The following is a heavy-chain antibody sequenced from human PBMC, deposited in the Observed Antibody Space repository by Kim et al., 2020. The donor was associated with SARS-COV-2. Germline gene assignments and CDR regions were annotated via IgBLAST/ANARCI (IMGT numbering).Heavy chain of an antibody. J-gene: IGHJ4*02. CDR1: GYTFTGYS. V-gene: IGHV1-2*06. D-gene: IGHD6-19*01. Sequence: ASVKVSCKASGYTFTGYSIHWVRQGPGQGLEWVGRINPNSGGTNYAQKFQGRVTLASDTSITTAYMEMSSLKSDDTAVYYCARSEAGTIDYWGQGTLGTV. CDR3: ARSEAGTIDY. CDR2: INPNSGGT.